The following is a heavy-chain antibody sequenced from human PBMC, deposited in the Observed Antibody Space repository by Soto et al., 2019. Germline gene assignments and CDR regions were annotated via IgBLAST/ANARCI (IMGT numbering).Heavy chain of an antibody. D-gene: IGHD3-9*01. Sequence: GGSLRLSCSASGFTFSSYAMHWGRQAPGKGREYVSAISSNWGSTYYADSVKGRFTISRDNSKNTLYLQISRLRAEDTAVYYCVKGGYKLRYFDWLAYYFDYWGQGTLVTVSS. CDR1: GFTFSSYA. CDR3: VKGGYKLRYFDWLAYYFDY. V-gene: IGHV3-64D*06. CDR2: ISSNWGST. J-gene: IGHJ4*02.